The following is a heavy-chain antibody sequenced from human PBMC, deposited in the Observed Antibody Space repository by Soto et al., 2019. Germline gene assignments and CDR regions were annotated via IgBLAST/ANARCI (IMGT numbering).Heavy chain of an antibody. Sequence: QITLKESGPTLVKPTQTLTLTCTFSGFSLSTSGVGVGWIRQPPGKALEWLALIYWDDDKRYSPSLKSRLTITKDTSKNPVVLTMTNMDPVDTATYYCAHRLATVTTKGVVFDPWGQGTLVTVSS. V-gene: IGHV2-5*02. CDR1: GFSLSTSGVG. CDR2: IYWDDDK. D-gene: IGHD4-17*01. CDR3: AHRLATVTTKGVVFDP. J-gene: IGHJ5*02.